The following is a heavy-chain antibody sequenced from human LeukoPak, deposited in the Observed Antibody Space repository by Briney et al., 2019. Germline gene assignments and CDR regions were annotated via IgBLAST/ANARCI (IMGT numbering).Heavy chain of an antibody. J-gene: IGHJ4*02. CDR1: AFTFSGFP. CDR2: ISYDGSTK. Sequence: GRSLRLSCAASAFTFSGFPMHWVRQAPGKGLEWVALISYDGSTKYYADSVKGRFTISRDNSKNTLYLQMNSLRAEDTAVYYCAKQAGYFDWLCDYWGQGTLVTVSS. D-gene: IGHD3-9*01. CDR3: AKQAGYFDWLCDY. V-gene: IGHV3-30*18.